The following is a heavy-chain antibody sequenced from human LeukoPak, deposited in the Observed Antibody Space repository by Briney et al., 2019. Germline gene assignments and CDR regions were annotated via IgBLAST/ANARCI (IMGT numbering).Heavy chain of an antibody. CDR1: GFTFSRDG. D-gene: IGHD5/OR15-5a*01. J-gene: IGHJ5*02. Sequence: GRSLRLSCAASGFTFSRDGMHWVREAPGKGLEWVAVISNDETNKYYTDSVKGRFTISRDNSKNMVYLQMNSLRVEDTAVYYCAKEGQRGSYGVYDDYHWGQGTLVTVSS. CDR3: AKEGQRGSYGVYDDYH. V-gene: IGHV3-30*18. CDR2: ISNDETNK.